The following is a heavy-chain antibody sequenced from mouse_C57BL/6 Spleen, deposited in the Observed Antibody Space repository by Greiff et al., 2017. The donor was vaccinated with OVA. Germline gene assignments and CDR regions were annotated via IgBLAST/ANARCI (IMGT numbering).Heavy chain of an antibody. V-gene: IGHV1-54*01. J-gene: IGHJ1*03. CDR2: INPGSGGT. D-gene: IGHD2-12*01. CDR1: GYAFTNYL. CDR3: AREDSGYFDV. Sequence: LQESGAELVRPGTSVKVSCKASGYAFTNYLIEWVKQRPGQGLEWIGVINPGSGGTNYNEKFKGKATLTADKSSSTAYMQLSSLTSEDSAVYFCAREDSGYFDVWGTGTTVTVSS.